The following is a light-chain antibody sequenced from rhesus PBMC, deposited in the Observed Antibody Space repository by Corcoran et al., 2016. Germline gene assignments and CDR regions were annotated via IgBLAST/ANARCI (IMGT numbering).Light chain of an antibody. Sequence: EIVLTQSPATLSLSPGERATLSCRASQSVSSSLAWYQQKPEQAPRPLIYGASSRATGIPDRFSGSGAETDFTLTIRSLELEEFAVYYCQQYSNWPTFGPGTKLDIK. J-gene: IGKJ3*01. V-gene: IGKV3-42*03. CDR1: QSVSSS. CDR3: QQYSNWPT. CDR2: GAS.